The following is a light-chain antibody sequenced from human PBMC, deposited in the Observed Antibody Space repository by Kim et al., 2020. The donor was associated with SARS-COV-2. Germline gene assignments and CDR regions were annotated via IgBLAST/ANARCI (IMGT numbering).Light chain of an antibody. CDR1: QSVRSSY. CDR3: QQYGRSPT. Sequence: LSPGERATLSCGASQSVRSSYLAWYQQKPGQAPRLLIYDATSRATGIPDRFSGSGSGTDFTLTSSRLEPEDFALYYCQQYGRSPTFGGGTKVEIK. J-gene: IGKJ4*01. V-gene: IGKV3-20*01. CDR2: DAT.